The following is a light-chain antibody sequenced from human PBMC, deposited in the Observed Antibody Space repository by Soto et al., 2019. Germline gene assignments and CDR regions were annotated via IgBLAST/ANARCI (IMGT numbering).Light chain of an antibody. CDR3: GTWDSSLSAHVV. CDR1: SSNIGNNY. CDR2: DNN. V-gene: IGLV1-51*01. Sequence: QSVLTQPPSVSAAPGQKVTISCSGSSSNIGNNYVSWYQQLPGTDPKLLIYDNNKRPSGIPDRFSGSKSGTSATLGITGLQTGDEADYYCGTWDSSLSAHVVFGGGTKLTFL. J-gene: IGLJ2*01.